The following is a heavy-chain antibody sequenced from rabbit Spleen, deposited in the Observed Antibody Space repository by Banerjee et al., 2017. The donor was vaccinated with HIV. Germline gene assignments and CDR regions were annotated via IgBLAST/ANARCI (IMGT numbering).Heavy chain of an antibody. J-gene: IGHJ6*01. CDR2: IYVGSSDTT. Sequence: QSLEESGGDLVKPGASLTLTCTASGFSFSNNYYMCWVRQAPGKGLEWIACIYVGSSDTTWYASWAKGRFTISKTSSTTVTLQMTSLTVADTATYFCARDTGSSFSSYGMDLWGPGTLVTVS. D-gene: IGHD8-1*01. V-gene: IGHV1S40*01. CDR1: GFSFSNNYY. CDR3: ARDTGSSFSSYGMDL.